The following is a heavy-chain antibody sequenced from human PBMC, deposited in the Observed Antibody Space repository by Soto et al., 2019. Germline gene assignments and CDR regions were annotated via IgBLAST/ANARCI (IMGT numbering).Heavy chain of an antibody. CDR2: IIPIFGTA. CDR1: VGTFSSYA. J-gene: IGHJ5*02. V-gene: IGHV1-69*13. Sequence: SVKLSCNASVGTFSSYAISWVRQAPGQGLEWMGGIIPIFGTANYAQKFQGRVTITADESTSTAYTELSSLRSEDTAVYYCARGGRVVVTATNWFDPWGQGALVTVSS. D-gene: IGHD2-21*02. CDR3: ARGGRVVVTATNWFDP.